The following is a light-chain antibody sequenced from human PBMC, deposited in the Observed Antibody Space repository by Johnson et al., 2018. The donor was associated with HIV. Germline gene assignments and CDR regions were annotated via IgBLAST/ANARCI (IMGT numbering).Light chain of an antibody. V-gene: IGLV1-51*02. Sequence: QSVLTQPPSVSAAPGQKVTISCSGSTSNIGNNYVSWYQHLPGTAPKLLICENNKRPSGIPDRFSGSKSGTSATLGITGLQTGDEADYYCGTWDSSLSAFVFVAGTTVSVL. CDR1: TSNIGNNY. CDR3: GTWDSSLSAFV. CDR2: ENN. J-gene: IGLJ1*01.